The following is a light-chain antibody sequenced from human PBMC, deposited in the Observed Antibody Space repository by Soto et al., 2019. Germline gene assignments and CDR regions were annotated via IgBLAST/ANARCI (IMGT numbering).Light chain of an antibody. CDR2: KVS. J-gene: IGKJ4*02. CDR1: QSLEYSDGNSY. CDR3: MQATLWPPT. Sequence: DVVLTQSPLALAVTLGQPASISCRSSQSLEYSDGNSYLNWFQQRPGQSPRRLIYKVSNRDSGVPDRFSGSGSGTDFTLKISRVEAEDVAVYYCMQATLWPPTFVGGTKLDMK. V-gene: IGKV2-30*01.